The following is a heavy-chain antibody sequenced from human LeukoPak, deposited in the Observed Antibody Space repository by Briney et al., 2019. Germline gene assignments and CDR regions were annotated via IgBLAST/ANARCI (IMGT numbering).Heavy chain of an antibody. Sequence: ASVKVSCKASGYTFTSYYMHWVRQAPGQGLEWMGIINPSGGSTSYTQKFQGRVTMTRDTSTSTVYMELSSLRSEDTAVYYCFLAAAGIFDYWGQGTLVTVSS. CDR3: FLAAAGIFDY. CDR1: GYTFTSYY. V-gene: IGHV1-46*01. J-gene: IGHJ4*02. CDR2: INPSGGST. D-gene: IGHD6-13*01.